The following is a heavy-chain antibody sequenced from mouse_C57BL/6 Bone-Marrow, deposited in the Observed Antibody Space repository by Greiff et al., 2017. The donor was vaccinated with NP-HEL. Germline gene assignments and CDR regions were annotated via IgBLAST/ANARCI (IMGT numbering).Heavy chain of an antibody. CDR3: VSPLSYGSSYVDWYFDV. CDR1: GFTFNTYA. J-gene: IGHJ1*03. D-gene: IGHD1-1*01. V-gene: IGHV10-3*01. Sequence: EVKLMESGGGLVQPKGSLKLSCAASGFTFNTYAMHWVRQAPGKGLEWVARIRSKSSNYATYYADSVKDRFTISRDDSQSMLYLQMNNLKTEDTAMYYCVSPLSYGSSYVDWYFDVWGTGTTVTVSS. CDR2: IRSKSSNYAT.